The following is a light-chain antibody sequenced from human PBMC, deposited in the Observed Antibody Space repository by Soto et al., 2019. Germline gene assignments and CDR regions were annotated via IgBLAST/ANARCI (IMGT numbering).Light chain of an antibody. J-gene: IGKJ4*01. CDR3: QQYDNWPLT. CDR2: GAS. V-gene: IGKV3-15*01. CDR1: QSVTRK. Sequence: EIVMTHSPATLSVSPWERATLSCRASQSVTRKLAWYQQQPGQAPRLLIYGASTRATGIPARFSGSGSGTEFTLTISSLQSEDFAVYYCQQYDNWPLTFGGGTKVDIK.